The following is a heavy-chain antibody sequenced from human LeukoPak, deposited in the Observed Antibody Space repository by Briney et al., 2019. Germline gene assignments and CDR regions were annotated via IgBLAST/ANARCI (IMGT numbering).Heavy chain of an antibody. V-gene: IGHV3-15*01. J-gene: IGHJ3*02. Sequence: GGSLRLSCAASGFTFSNAWMSWVRQAPGKGLEWVGRIKSKTDGGTTDYAAPVKCRFTISRDDSKNTLYLQMNSLKTENTAVYYCTADRCSSTSCYTYAFDIWGQGTMVTVSS. CDR3: TADRCSSTSCYTYAFDI. D-gene: IGHD2-2*02. CDR2: IKSKTDGGTT. CDR1: GFTFSNAW.